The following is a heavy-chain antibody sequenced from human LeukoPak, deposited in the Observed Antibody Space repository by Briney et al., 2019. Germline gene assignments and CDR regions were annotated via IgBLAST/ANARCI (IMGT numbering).Heavy chain of an antibody. CDR1: GYTFASYG. J-gene: IGHJ4*02. CDR3: ARDLSVYHYDSSGYSPFDY. D-gene: IGHD3-22*01. Sequence: PVASVKVSCKASGYTFASYGISWVRQAPGQGLEWMGWISAYNGNTNYAQKLQGRVTMTTDTSTSTAYMELRSLRSDDTAVYYCARDLSVYHYDSSGYSPFDYWGQGTLVTVSS. CDR2: ISAYNGNT. V-gene: IGHV1-18*01.